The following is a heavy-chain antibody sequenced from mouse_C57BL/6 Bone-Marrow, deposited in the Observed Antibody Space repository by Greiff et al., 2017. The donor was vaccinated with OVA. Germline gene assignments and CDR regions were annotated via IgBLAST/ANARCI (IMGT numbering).Heavy chain of an antibody. CDR1: GYTFTSYW. Sequence: QVQLQQPGAELVRPGSSVKLSCKASGYTFTSYWMHWVKQRPIQGLEWIGNIDPSDSETHYNQKFKDKATLTVDKSSSTAYMQLSSLTSEDSAVYYCARADSSGPFAYWGQGTLVTVSA. D-gene: IGHD3-2*02. J-gene: IGHJ3*01. V-gene: IGHV1-52*01. CDR2: IDPSDSET. CDR3: ARADSSGPFAY.